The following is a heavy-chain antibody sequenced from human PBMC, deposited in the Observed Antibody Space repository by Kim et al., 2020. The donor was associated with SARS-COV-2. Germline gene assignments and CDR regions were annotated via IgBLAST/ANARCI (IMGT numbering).Heavy chain of an antibody. V-gene: IGHV3-7*01. CDR2: EGSEK. Sequence: EGSEKYYVGSVQGRFTISRDNAKNSLYLQMNSLRAEDTAMYYCVRGSRDYWGQGTLVTVSS. CDR3: VRGSRDY. J-gene: IGHJ4*02. D-gene: IGHD3-10*01.